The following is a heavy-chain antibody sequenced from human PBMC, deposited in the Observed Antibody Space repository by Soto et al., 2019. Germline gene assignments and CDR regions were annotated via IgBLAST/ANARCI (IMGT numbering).Heavy chain of an antibody. J-gene: IGHJ6*02. Sequence: PGGSLRLSCAASGFTFSSYGMHWVRQAPGKGLEWVAVIWYDGSNKYYADSGKGRFTISRDNSKNTLYLQMNSLRAEDKAVYYCARDLYDFWSGYRYYYYYYGMDVWGQGTTVTVSS. CDR3: ARDLYDFWSGYRYYYYYYGMDV. D-gene: IGHD3-3*01. CDR1: GFTFSSYG. CDR2: IWYDGSNK. V-gene: IGHV3-33*01.